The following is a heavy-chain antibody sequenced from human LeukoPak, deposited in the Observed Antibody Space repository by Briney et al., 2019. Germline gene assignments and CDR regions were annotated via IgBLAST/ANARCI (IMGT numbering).Heavy chain of an antibody. J-gene: IGHJ4*01. Sequence: GGSLRLSCAASGFTFSSYWMHWVRHAPGKGLVWVSRINTDGSSTIYADSVKGRFTISRDNAKNTLYLQMNSLRAEDTAIYYCARVAGGAFDSWGHGTLVTASS. CDR3: ARVAGGAFDS. CDR1: GFTFSSYW. D-gene: IGHD3-10*01. V-gene: IGHV3-74*01. CDR2: INTDGSST.